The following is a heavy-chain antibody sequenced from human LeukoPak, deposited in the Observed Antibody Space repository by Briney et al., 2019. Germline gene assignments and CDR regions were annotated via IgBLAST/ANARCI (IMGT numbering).Heavy chain of an antibody. CDR2: ISWNSGSI. V-gene: IGHV3-9*01. D-gene: IGHD3-9*01. CDR3: TRDPMDYDVSTGLHHYYMDV. J-gene: IGHJ6*02. Sequence: GGSLRLSCAASGFTFDDYAMHWVRQAPGKGLEWVSGISWNSGSIGYADSVKGRFTISRDNAKNSLYLQMNTLRVEDTAVYYCTRDPMDYDVSTGLHHYYMDVWGQGTTVTVSS. CDR1: GFTFDDYA.